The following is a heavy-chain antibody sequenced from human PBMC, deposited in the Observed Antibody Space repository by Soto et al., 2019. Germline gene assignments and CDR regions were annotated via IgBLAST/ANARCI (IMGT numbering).Heavy chain of an antibody. V-gene: IGHV4-59*01. Sequence: SETLSLTCTVSGGSISSYYWSWIRQPPGKGLEWIGYIYYSGSTNYNPSLKSRVTISVDTSKNQFSLKLSSVTAADTAVYYCARVRYDILTGYYNGFDDWGQGTLVTVSS. CDR2: IYYSGST. D-gene: IGHD3-9*01. CDR3: ARVRYDILTGYYNGFDD. J-gene: IGHJ4*02. CDR1: GGSISSYY.